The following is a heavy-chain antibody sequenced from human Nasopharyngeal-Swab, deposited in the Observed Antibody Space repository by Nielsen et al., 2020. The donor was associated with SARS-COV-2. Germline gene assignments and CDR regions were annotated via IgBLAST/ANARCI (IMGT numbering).Heavy chain of an antibody. CDR2: IRYDGSNT. CDR1: GFTFSSYG. CDR3: AKDMTAKYCSSTSCQREDSFDI. J-gene: IGHJ3*02. Sequence: GESLKIYCEASGFTFSSYGMHWVRQAPGKGLEWVAFIRYDGSNTYYADSVKGRFNISRDNSKNTLYLQMHSLRAEDTAVYYCAKDMTAKYCSSTSCQREDSFDIWGQGTMVTVSS. V-gene: IGHV3-30*02. D-gene: IGHD2-2*01.